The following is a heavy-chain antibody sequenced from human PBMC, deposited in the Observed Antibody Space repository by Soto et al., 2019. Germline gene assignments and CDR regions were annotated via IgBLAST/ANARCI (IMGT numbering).Heavy chain of an antibody. J-gene: IGHJ6*02. V-gene: IGHV6-1*01. CDR3: ARELEPPGDYYYGMDV. CDR1: GDSVSSNSAA. D-gene: IGHD1-1*01. CDR2: TYYRSKWYN. Sequence: PSQTLSLTGAISGDSVSSNSAAWNWIRQSPSRGLEWLGRTYYRSKWYNDYAVSVKSRITINPDTSKNQFSLQLNSVTPEDTAVYYCARELEPPGDYYYGMDVWGQGPTVTVYS.